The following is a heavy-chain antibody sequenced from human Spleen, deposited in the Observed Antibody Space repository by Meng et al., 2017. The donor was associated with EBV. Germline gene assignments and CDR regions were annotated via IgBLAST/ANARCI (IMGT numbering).Heavy chain of an antibody. V-gene: IGHV4-34*01. Sequence: QVPLPQWGAGLLKPSETLSLTCAVYGTSFTGYYWTWIRQSPGKGLEWVGEIIHTGGTHYNPSLKSRVTISLDTSKNQFSLKVRSVTAADTGIYFCARGRTTMGNYWGQGTLVTVSS. D-gene: IGHD1-14*01. CDR3: ARGRTTMGNY. CDR1: GTSFTGYY. J-gene: IGHJ4*02. CDR2: IIHTGGT.